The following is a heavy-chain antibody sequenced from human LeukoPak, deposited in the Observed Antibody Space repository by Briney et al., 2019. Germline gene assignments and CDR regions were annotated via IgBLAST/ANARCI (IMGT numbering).Heavy chain of an antibody. D-gene: IGHD7-27*01. J-gene: IGHJ6*02. V-gene: IGHV3-30*18. CDR1: GFTFSSYG. CDR2: ISYDGSNK. CDR3: AKEALGTITLTYGMDV. Sequence: GGSLRLSCAASGFTFSSYGMHWVRQAPGKGLEWVAVISYDGSNKYYADSVKGRFTISRDNSKNTLYLQMNSLRAEDTAVYYCAKEALGTITLTYGMDVWGQGTTVTVSS.